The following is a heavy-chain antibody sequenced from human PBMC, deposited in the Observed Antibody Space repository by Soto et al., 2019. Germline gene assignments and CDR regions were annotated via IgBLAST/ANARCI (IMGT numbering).Heavy chain of an antibody. D-gene: IGHD3-16*01. CDR1: GGSISSSSYY. V-gene: IGHV4-39*01. Sequence: SETLSLTCTVSGGSISSSSYYWGWIRQPPGKGMEWIGSIYYSGSTYYNTSLKSRVTIAVDTSKNQFSLQLSSVTAAYTSVYYCARSQWGSYLQRQLDYWGQGTLVTVSS. J-gene: IGHJ4*02. CDR3: ARSQWGSYLQRQLDY. CDR2: IYYSGST.